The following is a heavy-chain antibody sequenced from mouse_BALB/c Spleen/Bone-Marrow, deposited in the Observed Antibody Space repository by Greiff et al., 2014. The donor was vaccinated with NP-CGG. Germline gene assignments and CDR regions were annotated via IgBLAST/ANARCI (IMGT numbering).Heavy chain of an antibody. CDR1: GYTFTRYW. D-gene: IGHD2-4*01. V-gene: IGHV1S81*02. CDR3: ARMITTRGFDY. CDR2: LNPSNGHT. Sequence: QVQLQQSGAELLKPGTSVKLSCKASGYTFTRYWMHWVKQRPGQGFEWIGELNPSNGHTNYNGKFKNKATVTVDKSSSTAYMQLSSLTSEDSAVYYCARMITTRGFDYWGQGTTLTVSS. J-gene: IGHJ2*01.